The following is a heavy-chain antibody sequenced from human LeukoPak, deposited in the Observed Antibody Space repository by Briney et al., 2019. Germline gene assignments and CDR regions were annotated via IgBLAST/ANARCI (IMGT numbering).Heavy chain of an antibody. CDR2: IKQDGSEK. CDR3: ARVRFGTMVRGVMYFDY. CDR1: GFTFSSYW. D-gene: IGHD3-10*01. J-gene: IGHJ4*02. V-gene: IGHV3-7*01. Sequence: GGSLRLSCAAPGFTFSSYWMSWVRQAPGKGLEWVANIKQDGSEKYYVDSVKGRFTISRDNAKNSLYLQMNSLRAEDTAVYYCARVRFGTMVRGVMYFDYWGQGTLVTVSS.